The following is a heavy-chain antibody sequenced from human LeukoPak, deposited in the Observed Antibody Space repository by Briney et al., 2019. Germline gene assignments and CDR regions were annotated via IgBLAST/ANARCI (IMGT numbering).Heavy chain of an antibody. Sequence: GRSLRLSCAASGFTFDDYAMHWVRQAPGKGLEWVSGISWNSGSIGCADSVKGRFTISRDNAKNSLYLQMNSLRAEDTALYYCAKDMDIVVVVAATTGFDYWGQGTLVTVSS. V-gene: IGHV3-9*01. D-gene: IGHD2-15*01. CDR2: ISWNSGSI. J-gene: IGHJ4*02. CDR1: GFTFDDYA. CDR3: AKDMDIVVVVAATTGFDY.